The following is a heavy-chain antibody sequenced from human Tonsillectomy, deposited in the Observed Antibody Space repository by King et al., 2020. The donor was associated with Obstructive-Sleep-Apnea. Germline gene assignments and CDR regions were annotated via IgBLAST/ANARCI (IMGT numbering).Heavy chain of an antibody. Sequence: VQLVESGAEVKKPGESLRISCKGSGYSFTSYWISWVRQMPGKGLEWMGRIDPSDSYTNYSPSFQGHVTISADKSISTAYLQWSSLKASDTAMYYCASFKWEPYYAFDIWGQGTMVTVSS. CDR3: ASFKWEPYYAFDI. V-gene: IGHV5-10-1*03. J-gene: IGHJ3*02. CDR2: IDPSDSYT. CDR1: GYSFTSYW. D-gene: IGHD1-26*01.